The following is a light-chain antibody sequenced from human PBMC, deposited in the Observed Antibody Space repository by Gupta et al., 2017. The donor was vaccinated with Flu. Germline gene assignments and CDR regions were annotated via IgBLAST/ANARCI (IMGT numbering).Light chain of an antibody. V-gene: IGKV3-20*01. CDR3: QQYGGSPGT. CDR2: GAS. Sequence: DIVLTQSPGTLFLSPGEGATLSCRASQSISSNFLVWYQQKPGQAPRLLIYGASNRAAGVPDRFSGSGSGSDYTLTISRLEPEDFAVYYCQQYGGSPGTFGQGTKLEIK. CDR1: QSISSNF. J-gene: IGKJ2*01.